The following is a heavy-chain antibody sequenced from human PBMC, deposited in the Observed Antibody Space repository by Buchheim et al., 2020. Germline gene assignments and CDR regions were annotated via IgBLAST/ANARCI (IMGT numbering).Heavy chain of an antibody. D-gene: IGHD3-22*01. V-gene: IGHV3-30*18. J-gene: IGHJ6*02. CDR2: ISYDGSNK. Sequence: QVQLVESGGGVVQPGRSLRLSCAASGFTFSSYGMHWVRQAPGKGLEWVAVISYDGSNKYYADSVKGRFTISRDHSQNTLYLQMNSLRAEDTAVYYCAKMIVVVITTGGGMDVWGQGTT. CDR1: GFTFSSYG. CDR3: AKMIVVVITTGGGMDV.